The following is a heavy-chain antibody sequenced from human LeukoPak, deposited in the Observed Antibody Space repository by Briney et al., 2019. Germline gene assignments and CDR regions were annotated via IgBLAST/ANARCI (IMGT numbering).Heavy chain of an antibody. CDR1: GSSISDTYY. V-gene: IGHV4-38-2*02. Sequence: SETLSLTCTVSGSSISDTYYWGWIRQPPGKGLEWIGNIYHSGNTYYNPSLKSRVTLSVDTSRNQFSLKLSSVTAADTAVFYCARDPYVTGRGFDIWGQGTMVSVSS. D-gene: IGHD1-14*01. CDR3: ARDPYVTGRGFDI. J-gene: IGHJ3*02. CDR2: IYHSGNT.